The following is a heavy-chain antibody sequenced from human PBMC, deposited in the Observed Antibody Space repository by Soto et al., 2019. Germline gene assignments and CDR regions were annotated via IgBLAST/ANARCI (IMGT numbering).Heavy chain of an antibody. CDR3: ARTTYSNRNWFDP. D-gene: IGHD4-4*01. CDR1: GFTFSDYY. Sequence: GGSLRLSCAASGFTFSDYYMTWIRQAPGKGLEWISYISSSSTTIYYGDSVKGRFTVSRDIADNSLYLQMNSLRAEDTAVYYCARTTYSNRNWFDPWGQGTLVTVSS. J-gene: IGHJ5*02. CDR2: ISSSSTTI. V-gene: IGHV3-11*01.